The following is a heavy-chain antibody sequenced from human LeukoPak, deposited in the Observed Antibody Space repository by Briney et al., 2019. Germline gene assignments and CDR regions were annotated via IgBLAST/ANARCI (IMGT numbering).Heavy chain of an antibody. CDR2: INHNGNVN. CDR1: GFTFSSYW. D-gene: IGHD3-16*01. Sequence: GGSLRLSCAASGFTFSSYWMNWACQAPGRGLEWVASINHNGNVNYYVDSVKGRFTISRDNAKNSLYLQMSNLRAEDTAVYFCARGGGLDVWGQGATVTVSS. CDR3: ARGGGLDV. J-gene: IGHJ6*02. V-gene: IGHV3-7*03.